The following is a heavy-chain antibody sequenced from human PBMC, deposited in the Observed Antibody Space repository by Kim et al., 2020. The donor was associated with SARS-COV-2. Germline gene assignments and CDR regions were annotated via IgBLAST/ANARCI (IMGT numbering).Heavy chain of an antibody. Sequence: AQKLQGRVTMTTDTSTSTAYMELRSLRSDDTAVYYCARHYGDYGYYGMDVWGQGTTVTVSS. CDR3: ARHYGDYGYYGMDV. J-gene: IGHJ6*02. D-gene: IGHD4-17*01. V-gene: IGHV1-18*01.